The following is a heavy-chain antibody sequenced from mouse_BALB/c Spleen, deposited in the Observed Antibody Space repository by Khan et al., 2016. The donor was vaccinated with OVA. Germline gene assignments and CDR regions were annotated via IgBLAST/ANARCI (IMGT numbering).Heavy chain of an antibody. J-gene: IGHJ2*01. Sequence: EVQLQESGPGLVKPSQSLSLTCSVTDYSITSGYYWNWIRQFPGNKLEWMGYISYDGSNNYNPSLKNRISITRDTSKNQFFLKLNSVTTEDTATYYCAIPHRYDVYYFDYWGQGTTLTVSS. V-gene: IGHV3-6*02. CDR2: ISYDGSN. CDR1: DYSITSGYY. D-gene: IGHD2-14*01. CDR3: AIPHRYDVYYFDY.